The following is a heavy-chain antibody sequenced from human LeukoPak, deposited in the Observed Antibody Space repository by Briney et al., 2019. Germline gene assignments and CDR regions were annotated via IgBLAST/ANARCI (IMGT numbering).Heavy chain of an antibody. V-gene: IGHV5-51*01. CDR2: IYPGDSDT. CDR3: ARKDRYGLSDSSSYYPYYFDY. J-gene: IGHJ4*02. Sequence: GESLKISCQGSGYSFSNYWIGWVRQMTGKGLEWMGDIYPGDSDTRYSPSFQGQVTISADKSITTAYLQWSSLKASDTAVYYCARKDRYGLSDSSSYYPYYFDYWGQGTLVTVSS. CDR1: GYSFSNYW. D-gene: IGHD3-22*01.